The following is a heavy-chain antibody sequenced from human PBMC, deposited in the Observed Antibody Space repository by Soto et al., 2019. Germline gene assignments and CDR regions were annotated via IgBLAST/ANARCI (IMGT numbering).Heavy chain of an antibody. CDR2: IIPIFGTA. CDR3: ARARGDGYNYYYYGMDV. V-gene: IGHV1-69*01. Sequence: QVQLVQSGAEVKKPGSSVKVSCKASGGTFSSYVISWVRQAPGQGLEWMGGIIPIFGTANYAQKFQGRVTITADESTSTAYMELSSLRSEDTAVYYCARARGDGYNYYYYGMDVWGQGTTVTVSS. D-gene: IGHD5-12*01. CDR1: GGTFSSYV. J-gene: IGHJ6*02.